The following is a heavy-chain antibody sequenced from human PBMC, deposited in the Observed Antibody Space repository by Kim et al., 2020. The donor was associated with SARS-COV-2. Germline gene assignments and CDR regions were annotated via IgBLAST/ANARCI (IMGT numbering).Heavy chain of an antibody. V-gene: IGHV3-48*02. J-gene: IGHJ4*02. D-gene: IGHD3-22*01. CDR3: ARDLKGYYSVDY. CDR1: GFIFTSYS. CDR2: ISGSGTDI. Sequence: GGSLRLSCAASGFIFTSYSMNWVRQAPGKGLEWVSYISGSGTDIYYADSVKGRFTISRDNAWNSLYLQMNSLKDEDTAIYYCARDLKGYYSVDYWGQGTLVTVSS.